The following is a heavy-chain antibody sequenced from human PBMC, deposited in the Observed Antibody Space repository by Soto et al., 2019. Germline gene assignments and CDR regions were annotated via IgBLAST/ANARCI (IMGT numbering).Heavy chain of an antibody. CDR1: GFTFGSNG. D-gene: IGHD6-13*01. V-gene: IGHV3-33*01. Sequence: PGGSLRLSCTASGFTFGSNGMQWVRQAPGKGLEWVAVIWSDGSNKYYADSVKGRFTIFRDNSKSTLYLQMNGLRAEDTAVYYCARDGSNKPGFYYGMDVWGQGTTVTVSS. CDR2: IWSDGSNK. J-gene: IGHJ6*02. CDR3: ARDGSNKPGFYYGMDV.